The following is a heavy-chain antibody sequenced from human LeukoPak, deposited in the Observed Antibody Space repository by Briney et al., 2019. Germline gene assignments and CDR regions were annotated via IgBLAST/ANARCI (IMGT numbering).Heavy chain of an antibody. J-gene: IGHJ4*02. Sequence: ASVTVSCKASGQSLTGYFIHWVRQAPGQGLEWVGRIDPNTGDTIYAQNFQGRVTVTSATSISTAYMELSRLTSDDTAVYFCARLGLHGSGTYYFFDYWGQGTLVTVSS. V-gene: IGHV1-2*06. D-gene: IGHD3-10*01. CDR2: IDPNTGDT. CDR1: GQSLTGYF. CDR3: ARLGLHGSGTYYFFDY.